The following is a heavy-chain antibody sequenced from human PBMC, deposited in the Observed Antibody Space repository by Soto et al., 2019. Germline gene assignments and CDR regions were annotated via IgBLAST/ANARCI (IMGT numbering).Heavy chain of an antibody. CDR1: GDSFGSYA. CDR2: IIPVFGTT. V-gene: IGHV1-69*01. J-gene: IGHJ5*02. CDR3: ARAPFGRFDP. D-gene: IGHD3-10*01. Sequence: QMQLVQSGPEVKKPGSSVTGSCKASGDSFGSYAVSWVRQAPGQGLEWMGAIIPVFGTTNYTQKFQGRVTITADDSTTTAYMELSSLRSDDTAVYYCARAPFGRFDPGGKGTLVTVSP.